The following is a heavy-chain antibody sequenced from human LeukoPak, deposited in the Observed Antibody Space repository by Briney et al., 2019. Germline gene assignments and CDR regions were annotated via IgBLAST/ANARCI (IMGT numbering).Heavy chain of an antibody. CDR3: ARNGDLCLEY. CDR2: IYHSGST. CDR1: GGSISSGGYS. V-gene: IGHV4-30-2*01. J-gene: IGHJ4*02. Sequence: SETLSLTCAVSGGSISSGGYSWSWIRQPPGKGLEWIGYIYHSGSTYYNPSLKSRVTISVDRSKNQFSLKPSSVTAADTAVYYCARNGDLCLEYWGQGALVTVSS. D-gene: IGHD4-17*01.